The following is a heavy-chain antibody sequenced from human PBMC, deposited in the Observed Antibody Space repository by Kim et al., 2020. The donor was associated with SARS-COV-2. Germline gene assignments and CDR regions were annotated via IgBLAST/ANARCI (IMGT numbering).Heavy chain of an antibody. D-gene: IGHD3-10*01. V-gene: IGHV3-21*01. CDR3: SRDLSLGRPGGFDY. Sequence: GGSLRLSFAASLFTFSRYSMNWVRQAPGKGLEWVPTISRNSDYIYYADSVEARFTISRDNAKNSLYLQTNSLRADDTAMYYCSRDLSLGRPGGFDYWGQG. CDR2: ISRNSDYI. J-gene: IGHJ4*02. CDR1: LFTFSRYS.